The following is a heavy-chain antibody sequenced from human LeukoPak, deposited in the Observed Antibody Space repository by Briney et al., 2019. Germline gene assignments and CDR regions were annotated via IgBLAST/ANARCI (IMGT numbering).Heavy chain of an antibody. Sequence: SQTLSLTCTFSGGSITSAGYYGSWIPEPPGRALEGVGYIYGSGTTYYNPSLKSRVTISEDTSRNQFSLKLSSVTAADTAVYYCARLTGTSYLDYWGQGALVTVSS. D-gene: IGHD2-2*01. V-gene: IGHV4-31*03. CDR3: ARLTGTSYLDY. J-gene: IGHJ4*02. CDR1: GGSITSAGYY. CDR2: IYGSGTT.